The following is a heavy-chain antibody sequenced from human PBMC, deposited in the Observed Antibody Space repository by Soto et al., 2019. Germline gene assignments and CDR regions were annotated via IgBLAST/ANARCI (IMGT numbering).Heavy chain of an antibody. D-gene: IGHD6-19*01. CDR1: AFTSSTYA. Sequence: GXSLGLSCSASAFTSSTYAINWVNQAPGKGLVWVSRINGDGSSTNYADSVKGRFTISRDNAKNTLYLQMNTMRAEDTAVYYCAIAVAGPTAIAYWGQGNQVTVSS. CDR3: AIAVAGPTAIAY. V-gene: IGHV3-74*01. J-gene: IGHJ4*02. CDR2: INGDGSST.